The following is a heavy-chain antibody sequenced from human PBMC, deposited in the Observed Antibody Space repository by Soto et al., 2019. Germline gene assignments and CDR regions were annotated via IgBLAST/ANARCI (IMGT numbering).Heavy chain of an antibody. D-gene: IGHD4-17*01. CDR1: GYTFTSYD. Sequence: QVQLVQSGAEVKKPGASVKVSCKASGYTFTSYDINWVRQATGQGLEWMGWMNPNSGNTGYSQKFQGRGTMTRNTSISTAYMELSSLRSEDTAVYYCARGQNYGDYYYYYGMDVWGQGTTVTVSS. V-gene: IGHV1-8*01. J-gene: IGHJ6*02. CDR2: MNPNSGNT. CDR3: ARGQNYGDYYYYYGMDV.